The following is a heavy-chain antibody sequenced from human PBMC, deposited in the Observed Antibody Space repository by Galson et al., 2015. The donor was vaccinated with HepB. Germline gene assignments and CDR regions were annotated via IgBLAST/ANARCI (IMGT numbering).Heavy chain of an antibody. V-gene: IGHV4-59*08. J-gene: IGHJ4*02. D-gene: IGHD5-18*01. CDR1: GGSISSYY. CDR3: ARSGYSYGYLTRFDY. Sequence: ETLSLTCTVSGGSISSYYWSWIRQPPGKGLEWIGYIYYSGSTNYNPSLKSRVTISVDTSKNQFSLKLSSVTAADTAVYYCARSGYSYGYLTRFDYWGQGTLVTVSS. CDR2: IYYSGST.